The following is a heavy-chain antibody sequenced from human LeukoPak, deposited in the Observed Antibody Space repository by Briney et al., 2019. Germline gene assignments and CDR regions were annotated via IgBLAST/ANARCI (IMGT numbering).Heavy chain of an antibody. CDR1: GGSISTAY. CDR2: IYYSGST. V-gene: IGHV4-59*06. J-gene: IGHJ4*02. D-gene: IGHD3-22*01. CDR3: ARVRYYYDSSGYYSALPVFDY. Sequence: PSETLSLTCSVSGGSISTAYWSWIRQPPGKGLEWIGYIYYSGSTYYNPSLKSRVTISVDTSKNQFSLKLSSVTAADTAVYYCARVRYYYDSSGYYSALPVFDYWGQGTLVTVSS.